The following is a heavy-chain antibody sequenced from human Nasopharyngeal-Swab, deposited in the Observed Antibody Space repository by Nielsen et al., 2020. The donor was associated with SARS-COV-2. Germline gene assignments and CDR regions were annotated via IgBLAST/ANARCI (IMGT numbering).Heavy chain of an antibody. Sequence: ASVKVSCKASGYTFTTYGISWARQAPGQGLEWLGWINTYNGDTSHAQSLQGRITMTTDASTSTAYMELRSLRSDDTAVYYCARANYCRVGSCRGVTHNWFASWGQGTLVTVSS. CDR1: GYTFTTYG. CDR2: INTYNGDT. V-gene: IGHV1-18*04. CDR3: ARANYCRVGSCRGVTHNWFAS. D-gene: IGHD2-15*01. J-gene: IGHJ5*01.